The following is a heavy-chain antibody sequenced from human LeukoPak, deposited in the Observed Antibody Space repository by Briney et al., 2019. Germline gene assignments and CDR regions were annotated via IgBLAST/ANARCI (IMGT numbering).Heavy chain of an antibody. D-gene: IGHD4/OR15-4a*01. V-gene: IGHV3-48*03. CDR1: GFTFSSYE. CDR3: ARDRGTTMVRSFDI. J-gene: IGHJ3*02. Sequence: PGGSLRLSCAASGFTFSSYEMNWVRQAPGKGLEWVLYISASGSSIYYADSVKGRFTISRDNAKNSLYLQMNSLRAEDTAVYYCARDRGTTMVRSFDIWGQGTMVTVSS. CDR2: ISASGSSI.